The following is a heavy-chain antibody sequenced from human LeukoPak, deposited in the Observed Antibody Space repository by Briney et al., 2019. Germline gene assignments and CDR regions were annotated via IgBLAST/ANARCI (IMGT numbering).Heavy chain of an antibody. V-gene: IGHV1-69*01. CDR3: ARGPRHYGSGSPYYYYGMDV. Sequence: SVTVSFKASVGTFISYAISWVRQAPGQGLEWMGGIIPIFGTANYAQKFQGRVTITADESTSTAYMELSSLRSEDTAVYYCARGPRHYGSGSPYYYYGMDVWGQGTTVTVSS. CDR2: IIPIFGTA. D-gene: IGHD3-10*01. J-gene: IGHJ6*02. CDR1: VGTFISYA.